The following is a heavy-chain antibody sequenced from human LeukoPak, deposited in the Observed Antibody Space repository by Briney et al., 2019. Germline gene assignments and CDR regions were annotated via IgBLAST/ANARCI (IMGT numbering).Heavy chain of an antibody. Sequence: SETLSLTCAVYGGSFSGYYWSWIRQPPGKGLEWIGEINHSGSTNYNPSLKSRVTISVDTSKNQFSLKLSSVTAAHTAVYYCARSGTYRYSSSWYSYYYGMDVWGQGTTVTVSS. V-gene: IGHV4-34*01. D-gene: IGHD6-13*01. CDR1: GGSFSGYY. J-gene: IGHJ6*02. CDR3: ARSGTYRYSSSWYSYYYGMDV. CDR2: INHSGST.